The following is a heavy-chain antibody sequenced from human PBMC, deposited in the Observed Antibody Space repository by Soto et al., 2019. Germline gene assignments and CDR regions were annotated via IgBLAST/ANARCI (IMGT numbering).Heavy chain of an antibody. CDR3: ARGRSGGYYRAFDI. CDR2: INSDGSGT. J-gene: IGHJ3*02. D-gene: IGHD1-26*01. V-gene: IGHV3-74*01. Sequence: EVQLVESGGDLVQPGGSLRLSCAASGFTFSSYWMHWVRQAPGKGLVWVSRINSDGSGTIYADSVKGRFTISRDNAKDTLYLQMDSLRAEDTAVYYCARGRSGGYYRAFDIWGQGTMVTVAS. CDR1: GFTFSSYW.